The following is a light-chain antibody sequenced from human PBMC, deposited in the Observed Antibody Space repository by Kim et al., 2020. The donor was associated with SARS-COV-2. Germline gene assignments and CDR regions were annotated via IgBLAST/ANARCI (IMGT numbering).Light chain of an antibody. Sequence: LALGQTARITCGGNNIGTKNVHWFQQKPGQAPVLVICGDSNRPSGIPERFSGSNSGNTATLTISRAQPGDEADYYCQVWDSSTGVFGGGTQLTVL. CDR3: QVWDSSTGV. CDR1: NIGTKN. J-gene: IGLJ3*02. V-gene: IGLV3-9*01. CDR2: GDS.